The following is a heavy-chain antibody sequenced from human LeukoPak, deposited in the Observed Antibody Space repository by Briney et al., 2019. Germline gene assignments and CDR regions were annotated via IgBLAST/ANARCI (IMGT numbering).Heavy chain of an antibody. Sequence: PGGSLRPSCAASGFSFSTYGMIWVRQAPGKGLEWISYISSSSKIIHYADSVKGRFTISRDNAKNSLYLQLSSLGAEDTAVYYCARDPGLKRAAACGDHWGQGTLVIVSS. CDR1: GFSFSTYG. CDR2: ISSSSKII. D-gene: IGHD6-13*01. V-gene: IGHV3-48*01. CDR3: ARDPGLKRAAACGDH. J-gene: IGHJ4*02.